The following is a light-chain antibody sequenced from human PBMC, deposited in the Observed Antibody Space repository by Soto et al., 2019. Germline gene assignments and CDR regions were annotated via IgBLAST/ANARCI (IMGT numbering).Light chain of an antibody. CDR3: QQYGSSPQT. CDR2: GAS. Sequence: EIVLTHSPGTLSLSPGERATLSCRASQSVSSSYLAWYQQKPGQAPRLLIYGASSRATGIPDRFSGSGSGTDFTLTIRRLEPEDFAVYYCQQYGSSPQTFGQGTKVDIK. CDR1: QSVSSSY. V-gene: IGKV3-20*01. J-gene: IGKJ1*01.